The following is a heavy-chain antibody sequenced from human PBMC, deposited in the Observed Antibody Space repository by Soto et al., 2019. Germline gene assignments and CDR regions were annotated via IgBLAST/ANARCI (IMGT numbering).Heavy chain of an antibody. CDR3: ARAAYDFWSGTYYYYYMDV. CDR1: GYTFISYG. Sequence: ASVKVSCKASGYTFISYGISWVRQAPGQGLEWMGWISAYNGNTNYAQKLQGRVTMTTDTSTSTAYMELRNLRSDDTAVYYCARAAYDFWSGTYYYYYMDVWGKGTTVTVSS. J-gene: IGHJ6*03. V-gene: IGHV1-18*01. CDR2: ISAYNGNT. D-gene: IGHD3-3*01.